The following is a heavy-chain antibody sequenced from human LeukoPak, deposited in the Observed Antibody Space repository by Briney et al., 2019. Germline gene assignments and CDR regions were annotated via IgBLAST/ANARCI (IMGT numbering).Heavy chain of an antibody. CDR1: GGSVSGYY. D-gene: IGHD2-8*02. CDR2: SNHSGST. J-gene: IGHJ3*02. Sequence: PSETLSLICAVYGGSVSGYYWSWIRQPPGKGLEWIGESNHSGSTNYNRSLKSRVTISVDTSKDQFSLKLSSVTAADTAVYYCARAGYCTGGVCYPDAFDIWGQGTMVTVSS. V-gene: IGHV4-34*01. CDR3: ARAGYCTGGVCYPDAFDI.